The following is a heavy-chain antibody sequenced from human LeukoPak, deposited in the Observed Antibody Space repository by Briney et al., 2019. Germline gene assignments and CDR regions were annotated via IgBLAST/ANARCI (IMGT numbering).Heavy chain of an antibody. J-gene: IGHJ4*02. CDR3: ARDPLTGDYFDY. CDR2: ISYDGSNK. CDR1: GFTFSSYG. V-gene: IGHV3-30*19. Sequence: GGSLRLSCAASGFTFSSYGMHWVRQAPGKGLEWVAVISYDGSNKYYADSVKGRFTISRDNSKNTLYLQMNSLRAEDTAVYYCARDPLTGDYFDYWGQGTLVTVSS. D-gene: IGHD7-27*01.